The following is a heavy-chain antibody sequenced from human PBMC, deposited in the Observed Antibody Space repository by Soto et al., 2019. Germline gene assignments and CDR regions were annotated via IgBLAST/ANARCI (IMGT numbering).Heavy chain of an antibody. CDR2: IFSNAEQ. J-gene: IGHJ4*02. CDR3: ERKRGYLEALDY. Sequence: SGPTLVNPTETLTLTCTVSGFSLNNTRMGVSWIRQPPGKTLEWLAHIFSNAEQSYSTSLETRLTISRDTSKGQVVLTMTNMDPVDTAKYYCERKRGYLEALDYWGQGTLVTVSS. CDR1: GFSLNNTRMG. D-gene: IGHD6-13*01. V-gene: IGHV2-26*01.